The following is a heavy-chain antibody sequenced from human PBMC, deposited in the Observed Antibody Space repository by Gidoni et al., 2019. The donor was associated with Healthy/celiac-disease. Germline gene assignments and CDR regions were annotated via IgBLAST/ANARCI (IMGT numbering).Heavy chain of an antibody. J-gene: IGHJ3*02. CDR1: GFTVSSNY. CDR2: IYSGGST. CDR3: ARDANGDYFAFDI. D-gene: IGHD4-17*01. Sequence: EVQLVESGGGLVQPGGSLRLSCAASGFTVSSNYMSWVRQAPGKGLEWVSVIYSGGSTYYADSVKGRFTISRDNSKNTLYLQMNSLRAEDTAVYYCARDANGDYFAFDIWGQGTMVTVSS. V-gene: IGHV3-66*02.